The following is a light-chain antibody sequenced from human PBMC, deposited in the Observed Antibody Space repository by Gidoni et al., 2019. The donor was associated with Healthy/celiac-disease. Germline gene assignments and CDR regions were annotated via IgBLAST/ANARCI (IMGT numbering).Light chain of an antibody. CDR1: QSVSSY. CDR3: QQRSNWPPGALT. CDR2: DAS. Sequence: EMVFTQYPATLSLSPWEKATLSCRASQSVSSYLAWYQQKPGQAPRLLIYDASNRATGIPARFSGSGSGTDFSLTISSLEPEDFAVYYCQQRSNWPPGALTFGGGTKVEIK. V-gene: IGKV3-11*01. J-gene: IGKJ4*01.